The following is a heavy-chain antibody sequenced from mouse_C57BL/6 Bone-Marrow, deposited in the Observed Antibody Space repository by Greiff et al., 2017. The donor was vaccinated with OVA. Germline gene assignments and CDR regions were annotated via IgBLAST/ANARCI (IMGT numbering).Heavy chain of an antibody. CDR3: TTNGDFEY. V-gene: IGHV14-4*01. CDR1: GFNIKDDY. CDR2: IDPENGDT. Sequence: VQLQQSGAELVRPGASVKLSCTASGFNIKDDYMHWVKQRPEQGLEWIGWIDPENGDTEYASKFQGKATITADTSSHTAYLQLSSLTSEDTAVYYSTTNGDFEYWGQGTTLTVSS. D-gene: IGHD1-1*02. J-gene: IGHJ2*01.